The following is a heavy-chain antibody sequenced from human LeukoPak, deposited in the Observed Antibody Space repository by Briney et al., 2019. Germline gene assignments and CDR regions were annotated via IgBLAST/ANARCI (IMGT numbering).Heavy chain of an antibody. CDR2: IYPGDSDT. CDR3: ARQGSSWPLNRSFDY. D-gene: IGHD6-13*01. V-gene: IGHV5-51*01. CDR1: GYSFTSYW. J-gene: IGHJ4*02. Sequence: RGESLKISCKGSGYSFTSYWIGWVRQMPGKGLEWMGIIYPGDSDTRYSPSFQGQVTISADKSISTAYLQWSSLKASDTAMYYCARQGSSWPLNRSFDYWGQGTLVTVSS.